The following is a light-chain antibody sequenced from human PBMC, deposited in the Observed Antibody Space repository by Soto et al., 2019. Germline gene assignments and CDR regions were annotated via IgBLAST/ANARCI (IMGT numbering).Light chain of an antibody. CDR3: QQYERFYT. Sequence: DIQMTQSPSSLSASVGDRVTITCQASQDIGHYLNWYQQKAGKAPKLLIYDVSNLETGVPSRFSGGGSGTSFTFTISSLRPEDVATYFCQQYERFYTFGQGTKLEI. J-gene: IGKJ2*01. CDR1: QDIGHY. CDR2: DVS. V-gene: IGKV1-33*01.